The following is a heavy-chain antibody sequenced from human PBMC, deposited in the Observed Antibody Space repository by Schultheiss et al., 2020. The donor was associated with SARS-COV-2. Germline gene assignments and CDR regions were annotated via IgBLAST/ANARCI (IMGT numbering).Heavy chain of an antibody. D-gene: IGHD6-13*01. CDR2: ISTSGSYT. J-gene: IGHJ6*02. Sequence: GGSLRLSCAASGFTFSTYEMCWVRQAPGKGLEWISYISTSGSYTYYADSVKGRFTISRDNSKNTLFLQMDSLRAEDTAVYYCARSIAAAGQDYYYYGMDVWGQGTTVTVSS. CDR1: GFTFSTYE. V-gene: IGHV3-48*03. CDR3: ARSIAAAGQDYYYYGMDV.